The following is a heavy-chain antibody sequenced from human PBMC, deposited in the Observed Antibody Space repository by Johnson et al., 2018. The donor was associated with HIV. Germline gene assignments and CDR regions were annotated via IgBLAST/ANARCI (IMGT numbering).Heavy chain of an antibody. CDR1: GFTFSSYA. D-gene: IGHD6-19*01. V-gene: IGHV3-23*04. J-gene: IGHJ3*02. CDR2: ISGSGGSP. CDR3: ARGGSSGWSGFLAFDI. Sequence: VQLVESGGGLVQPGGSLRLSCAASGFTFSSYAMSWVRQAPGKGLEWVSAISGSGGSPYYADSVKGRFPISRENPKNSLYLQMNSLRAGDTAIYYCARGGSSGWSGFLAFDIWGQGTMVTVSS.